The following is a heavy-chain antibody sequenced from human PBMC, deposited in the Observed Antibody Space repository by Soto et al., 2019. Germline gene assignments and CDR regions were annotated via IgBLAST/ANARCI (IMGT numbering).Heavy chain of an antibody. CDR3: ARDLAARGLGYYGMDV. D-gene: IGHD7-27*01. CDR1: GFTFSNYA. CDR2: ISDDGRNE. V-gene: IGHV3-30*04. Sequence: VQLLESGGGLGQPGGSLRLSCAASGFTFSNYAMNWVRQAPGKGLVWVAVISDDGRNEYYADSVKGRFTISRDNSKNALYLQMNSLRDDDTAVYFCARDLAARGLGYYGMDVWGQGTTVTVSS. J-gene: IGHJ6*02.